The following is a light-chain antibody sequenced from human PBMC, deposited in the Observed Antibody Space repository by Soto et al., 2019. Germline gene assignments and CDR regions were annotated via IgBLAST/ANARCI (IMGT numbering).Light chain of an antibody. J-gene: IGKJ1*01. CDR3: QHYNSYSEA. V-gene: IGKV1-5*03. CDR1: QTISSW. CDR2: KAS. Sequence: DIQMTQSPSTLSGSVGDRVTITCRASQTISSWLAWYQQKPGKDPKLLIYKASTLKSVVPSRFSGSGSGTEFTLTISSLQPDDFATYYCQHYNSYSEAFGQGTKVDIK.